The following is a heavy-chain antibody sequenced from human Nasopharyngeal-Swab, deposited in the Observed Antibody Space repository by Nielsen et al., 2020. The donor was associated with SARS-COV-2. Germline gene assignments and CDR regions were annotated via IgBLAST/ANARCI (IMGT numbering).Heavy chain of an antibody. CDR1: GFTFSSYW. Sequence: GGSLRLSCAASGFTFSSYWMHWVRQAPGKGLVWVSRINSGGSSTNYADSVKGRFTISRDNAKNTLYLQMNSLRAEDTAVYYCARGPYYDILTGYSYFDYWGQGTLVTVSS. CDR2: INSGGSST. V-gene: IGHV3-74*01. D-gene: IGHD3-9*01. J-gene: IGHJ4*02. CDR3: ARGPYYDILTGYSYFDY.